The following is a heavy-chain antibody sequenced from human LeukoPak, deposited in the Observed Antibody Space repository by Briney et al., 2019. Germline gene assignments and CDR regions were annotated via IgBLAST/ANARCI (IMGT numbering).Heavy chain of an antibody. J-gene: IGHJ6*03. CDR1: GGTFSSYA. V-gene: IGHV1-69*13. D-gene: IGHD1-26*01. CDR2: IIPIFGTA. Sequence: ASVKVSCKASGGTFSSYAISWVRQAPGQGLEWMGGIIPIFGTANYAQKFQGRVTITADESTSTAYMELSRLRSDDTAVYYCARGAGATLYYYYYYMDVWGKGTTVTVSS. CDR3: ARGAGATLYYYYYYMDV.